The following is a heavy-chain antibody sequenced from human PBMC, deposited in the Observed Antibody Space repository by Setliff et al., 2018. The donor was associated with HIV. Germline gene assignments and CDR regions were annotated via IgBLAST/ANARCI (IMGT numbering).Heavy chain of an antibody. Sequence: ASVKVSCKTSGYTFISYGISWVRQAPGQGLEWMGWISGYNANTNYALELQGRLTMTADTSTRTAYMELWSLRSDDTAVYYCARGGQQWLPYYYYYMDVWGEGTTVTVSS. CDR3: ARGGQQWLPYYYYYMDV. V-gene: IGHV1-18*01. J-gene: IGHJ6*03. D-gene: IGHD6-19*01. CDR1: GYTFISYG. CDR2: ISGYNANT.